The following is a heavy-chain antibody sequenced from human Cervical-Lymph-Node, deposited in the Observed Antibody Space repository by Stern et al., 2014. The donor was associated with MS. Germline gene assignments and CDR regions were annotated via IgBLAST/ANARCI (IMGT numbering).Heavy chain of an antibody. CDR2: IYISGSD. D-gene: IGHD3-16*01. CDR1: GDSISSGHW. J-gene: IGHJ4*02. CDR3: ARNGGNYAFDS. V-gene: IGHV4-4*02. Sequence: QVQLQESGPGVVKPSGTLSLTCAVSGDSISSGHWRWWVRQPPGKGLEWMGEIYISGSDNSPPSLKRLTTFSEDAPKTHFSRRLSSEAAADTAVYYCARNGGNYAFDSWGQGTLVTVSS.